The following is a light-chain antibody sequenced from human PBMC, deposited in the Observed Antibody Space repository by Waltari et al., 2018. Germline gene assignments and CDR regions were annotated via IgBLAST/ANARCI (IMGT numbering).Light chain of an antibody. CDR1: QSLLHSDGKTF. Sequence: DIVMTQTPFSLSVTPGQPASISCKSSQSLLHSDGKTFLYWYLQKPGQSPQLLIYEVSSRFSGVPDRFSGSGSGTDFTLTISDLQTEDFATYYCQQAYSFPLTFGGGTKVEIK. CDR3: QQAYSFPLT. V-gene: IGKV2-29*02. J-gene: IGKJ4*01. CDR2: EVS.